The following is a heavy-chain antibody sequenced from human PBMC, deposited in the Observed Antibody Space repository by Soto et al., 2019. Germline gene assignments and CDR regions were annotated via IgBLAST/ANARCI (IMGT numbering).Heavy chain of an antibody. Sequence: WETLSLTCTVSGGSVSSGSYYWSWIRQPPGKGLEWIGYIYYSGSTNYNPSLKSRVTVSVDTSKNQFSLKLSSVTAADTAVYYCARCEGWFGELGRAFDISDQGTMVTLSS. D-gene: IGHD3-10*01. CDR3: ARCEGWFGELGRAFDI. CDR2: IYYSGST. J-gene: IGHJ3*02. CDR1: GGSVSSGSYY. V-gene: IGHV4-61*01.